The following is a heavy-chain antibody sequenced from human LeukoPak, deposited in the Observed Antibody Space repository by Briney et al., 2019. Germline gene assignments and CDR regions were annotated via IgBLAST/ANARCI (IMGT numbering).Heavy chain of an antibody. CDR3: ARYCSSSRCLYYYHMDV. CDR2: ISSASSYI. Sequence: GGSLRLSCAASGFTFSTYSMNWVRQAPGKGLEWVSSISSASSYIYYADSVNGRFTISRDDAKNSLYLQMNSLRAEDTAVYYCARYCSSSRCLYYYHMDVWGKGTTVTVSS. V-gene: IGHV3-21*01. CDR1: GFTFSTYS. D-gene: IGHD2-2*01. J-gene: IGHJ6*03.